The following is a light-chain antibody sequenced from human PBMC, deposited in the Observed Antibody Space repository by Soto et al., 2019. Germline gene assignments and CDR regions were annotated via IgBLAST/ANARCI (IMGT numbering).Light chain of an antibody. J-gene: IGLJ1*01. CDR3: SSWDDNLDAEV. CDR2: TND. V-gene: IGLV1-44*01. Sequence: QYVLTQPPSASGTPGQRVTISCSGSSSNIGSNTVNWYQQLPGTAPKLLIYTNDQRPSGVPDRFSGSKSGTSASLAISGLQFEDEADYHCSSWDDNLDAEVFGAGTKVTVL. CDR1: SSNIGSNT.